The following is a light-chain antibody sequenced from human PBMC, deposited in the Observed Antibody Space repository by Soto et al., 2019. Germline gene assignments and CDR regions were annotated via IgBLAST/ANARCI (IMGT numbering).Light chain of an antibody. V-gene: IGLV2-8*01. CDR1: SSDVGGYDH. J-gene: IGLJ3*02. CDR3: AAWDDSLYGWV. Sequence: QSALTQPPSASGSPGQSVTIPCTGTSSDVGGYDHVSWYQQHPGKAPKLMIYEVTKRPAGVPDRFSGSKSGNTASLTVSGLQSEDEAHYYCAAWDDSLYGWVFGGGTKLTVL. CDR2: EVT.